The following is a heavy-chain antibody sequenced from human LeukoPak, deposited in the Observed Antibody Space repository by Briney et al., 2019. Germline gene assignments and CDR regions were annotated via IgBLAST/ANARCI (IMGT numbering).Heavy chain of an antibody. V-gene: IGHV1-18*01. Sequence: ASVKVSCKASGYTFTSYGISWVRQAPGQGLEWMGWISAYNGNTNYAQKLQGRVTMTTDTSTSTAYMELRSLRSDDTAVYYCARDIFSRPQYYFDYWGQGTLVTVSS. CDR3: ARDIFSRPQYYFDY. CDR2: ISAYNGNT. J-gene: IGHJ4*02. CDR1: GYTFTSYG.